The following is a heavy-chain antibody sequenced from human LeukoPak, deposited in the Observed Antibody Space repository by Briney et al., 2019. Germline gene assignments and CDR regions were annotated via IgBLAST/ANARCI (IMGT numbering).Heavy chain of an antibody. D-gene: IGHD2-21*01. CDR1: GFTLSSYA. Sequence: GSLRLSCAASGFTLSSYAMSWVRQAPGQGLEWVSAISDSGNTYHADSVKGRFTISRDSSKNTLFLQMNRLRPEDAAVYYCAKAPVTTCRGAYCYPFDYWGQGTLVTVSS. V-gene: IGHV3-23*01. CDR2: ISDSGNT. CDR3: AKAPVTTCRGAYCYPFDY. J-gene: IGHJ4*02.